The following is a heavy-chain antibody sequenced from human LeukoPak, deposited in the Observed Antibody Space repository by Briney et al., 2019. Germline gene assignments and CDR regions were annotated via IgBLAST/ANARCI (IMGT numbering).Heavy chain of an antibody. J-gene: IGHJ4*02. CDR2: ISGSGGST. CDR1: GFTLSSYA. CDR3: AKDTFSLDYYDSSGYYFDY. Sequence: GGSLRLSCAASGFTLSSYAMSWVRQAPGKGLEWVSAISGSGGSTYYADSVKGRFTISRDNSKNTLYLQMNSLRAEDTAVYYCAKDTFSLDYYDSSGYYFDYWGQGTLVTVSS. D-gene: IGHD3-22*01. V-gene: IGHV3-23*01.